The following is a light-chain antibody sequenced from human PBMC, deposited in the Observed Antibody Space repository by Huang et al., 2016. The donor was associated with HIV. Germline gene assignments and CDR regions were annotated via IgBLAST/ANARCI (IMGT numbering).Light chain of an antibody. CDR1: QTISNK. V-gene: IGKV3-15*01. CDR3: QQYSDWPPRT. J-gene: IGKJ1*01. CDR2: GAS. Sequence: EIVMTQSPATLSVSPGERATLSCRASQTISNKLAWYQQTPGQAPRLLIYGASTRATGIPARFSCSGSGTEFTLTISSLQSEDFAVYFCQQYSDWPPRTFGQGTKVQIK.